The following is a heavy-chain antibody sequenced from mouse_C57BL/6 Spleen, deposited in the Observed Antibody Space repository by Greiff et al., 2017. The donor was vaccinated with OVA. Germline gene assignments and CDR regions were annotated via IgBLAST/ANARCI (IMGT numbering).Heavy chain of an antibody. CDR2: INPNSGST. D-gene: IGHD1-1*01. V-gene: IGHV1-64*01. Sequence: QVQLQQPGAELVKPGASVKLSCKASGYTFTSYSMHWVKQRPGQGLEWIGMINPNSGSTNYNEKFKSKATLTVDKSSSTAYMQLSSLTSEDAAVYYCARGGGRGAMDYWGQGTSVTVSS. J-gene: IGHJ4*01. CDR3: ARGGGRGAMDY. CDR1: GYTFTSYS.